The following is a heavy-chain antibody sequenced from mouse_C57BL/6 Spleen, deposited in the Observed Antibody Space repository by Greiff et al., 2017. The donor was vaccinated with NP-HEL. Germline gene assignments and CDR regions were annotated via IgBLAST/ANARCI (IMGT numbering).Heavy chain of an antibody. Sequence: EVQWVESGGGLVKPGGSLKLSCAASGFTFSSYTMSWVRQTPEKRLEWVATISGGGGNTYYPDSVKGRFTISRDNAKNTLYLQMSSLRSEDTALYYCARQGHDYEGAMDYWGQGTSVTVSS. CDR1: GFTFSSYT. CDR2: ISGGGGNT. CDR3: ARQGHDYEGAMDY. D-gene: IGHD2-4*01. J-gene: IGHJ4*01. V-gene: IGHV5-9*01.